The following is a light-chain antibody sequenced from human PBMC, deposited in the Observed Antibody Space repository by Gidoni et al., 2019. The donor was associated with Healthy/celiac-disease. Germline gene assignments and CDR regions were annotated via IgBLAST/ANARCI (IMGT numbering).Light chain of an antibody. CDR2: GAS. V-gene: IGKV3-15*01. CDR1: QSVSSN. J-gene: IGKJ2*01. Sequence: EIVMTQSPATLSVSPGERATIPCRASQSVSSNLAWYQQKPGQAPRLLIYGASTRATGIPARFSGSGSGTEFTLTISSLQSEDFAVYYCQQSGTFGQGTKLEIK. CDR3: QQSGT.